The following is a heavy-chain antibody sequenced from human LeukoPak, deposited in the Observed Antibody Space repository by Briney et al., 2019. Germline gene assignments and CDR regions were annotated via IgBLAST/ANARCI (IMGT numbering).Heavy chain of an antibody. Sequence: SETLSLTCTVSGGSISSSSYYWGWIRQPPGKGLEWIGNIRYTGSTYYNPSLKSRVTISVDTSKNQFSLKLSSVTAADTAVYYCARGGPGEAPGYWGQGTLVTVSS. D-gene: IGHD3-10*01. V-gene: IGHV4-39*07. J-gene: IGHJ4*02. CDR2: IRYTGST. CDR1: GGSISSSSYY. CDR3: ARGGPGEAPGY.